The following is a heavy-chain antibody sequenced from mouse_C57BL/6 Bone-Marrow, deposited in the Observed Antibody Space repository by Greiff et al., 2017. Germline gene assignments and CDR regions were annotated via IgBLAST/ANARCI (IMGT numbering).Heavy chain of an antibody. J-gene: IGHJ3*01. CDR3: ARDYYDYDGAWFAY. Sequence: VQLQQPGAELVKPGASVKLSCKASGYTFTSYWMHWVKQRPGQGLEWIGMIHPNSGSTNYNEKFKSKATLTVDKSSSTAYMQLSSLTSEDSAFYYCARDYYDYDGAWFAYWGQGTLVTVSA. D-gene: IGHD2-4*01. V-gene: IGHV1-64*01. CDR1: GYTFTSYW. CDR2: IHPNSGST.